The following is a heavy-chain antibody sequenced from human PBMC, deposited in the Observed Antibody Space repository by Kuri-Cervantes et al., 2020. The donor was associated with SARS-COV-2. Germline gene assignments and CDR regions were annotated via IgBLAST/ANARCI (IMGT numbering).Heavy chain of an antibody. CDR2: INPSGGST. J-gene: IGHJ1*01. CDR3: ARSCTYARCSEYFQH. V-gene: IGHV1-46*01. Sequence: ASVKVSCKASGYTFTSYYMHWVRQAPGQGLEWMGIINPSGGSTSYAQKFQGRVTMTRDTSTSTVYMELSSLRSEDTAVYYCARSCTYARCSEYFQHWGQGTLVTVSS. CDR1: GYTFTSYY. D-gene: IGHD2-8*01.